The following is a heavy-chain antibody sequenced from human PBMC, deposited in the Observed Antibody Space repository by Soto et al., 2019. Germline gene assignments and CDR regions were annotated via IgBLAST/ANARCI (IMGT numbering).Heavy chain of an antibody. CDR1: GYRFTYYW. Sequence: GESLTISCKGSGYRFTYYWIGLVRQMPGKGLEWMGIIYPGDSDTRDCPSCQGQITISADKSSSTAYLQWSSLKASDTAMYYCAATYSSSQYFFGVWGQGTLVTVAS. D-gene: IGHD6-6*01. CDR2: IYPGDSDT. V-gene: IGHV5-51*01. CDR3: AATYSSSQYFFGV. J-gene: IGHJ4*02.